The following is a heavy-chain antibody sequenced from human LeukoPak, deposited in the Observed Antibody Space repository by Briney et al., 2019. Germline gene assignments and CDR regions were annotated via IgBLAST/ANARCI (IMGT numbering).Heavy chain of an antibody. D-gene: IGHD2-2*01. CDR3: TTCLNGAGQPVAIYYYGMDV. Sequence: ASVKVSCKVSGYTLTEMSIHWVRQVPGGALEWMGGFDPEDGETVYAPKFQGRVTMTEDTSADTAYMELSSLRSEDTAVYYCTTCLNGAGQPVAIYYYGMDVWGQGTTVTVSS. CDR2: FDPEDGET. J-gene: IGHJ6*02. V-gene: IGHV1-24*01. CDR1: GYTLTEMS.